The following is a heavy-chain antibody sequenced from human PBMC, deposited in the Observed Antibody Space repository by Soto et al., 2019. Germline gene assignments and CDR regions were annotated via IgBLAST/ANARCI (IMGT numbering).Heavy chain of an antibody. D-gene: IGHD6-25*01. J-gene: IGHJ6*02. Sequence: SETLSLTCTVSGGSISGSGYYWGWVRQPPGKRLEWIGSIYYSGSTYYNPSLKSRVTMSVDTSKNQFSLKLTSLTAADTAVYYRGRPAAASYYYFAMDVWGQGTTVTVS. CDR1: GGSISGSGYY. CDR2: IYYSGST. CDR3: GRPAAASYYYFAMDV. V-gene: IGHV4-39*01.